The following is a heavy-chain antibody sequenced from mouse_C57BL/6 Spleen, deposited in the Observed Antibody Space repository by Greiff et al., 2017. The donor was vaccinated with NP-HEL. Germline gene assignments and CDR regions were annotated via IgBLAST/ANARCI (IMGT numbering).Heavy chain of an antibody. D-gene: IGHD3-3*01. J-gene: IGHJ3*01. CDR1: GYTFTEYT. CDR2: FYPGSGSI. V-gene: IGHV1-62-2*01. Sequence: QVQLKESGAELVKPGASVKLSCKASGYTFTEYTIHWVKQRSGQGLEWIGWFYPGSGSIKYNEKFKDKATLTADKSSSTVYMELSRLTSEDSAVYFCARHEDRRLGRGTAWFAYWGQGTLVTVSA. CDR3: ARHEDRRLGRGTAWFAY.